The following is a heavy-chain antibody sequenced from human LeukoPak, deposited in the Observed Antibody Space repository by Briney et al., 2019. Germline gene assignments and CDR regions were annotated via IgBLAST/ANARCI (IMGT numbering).Heavy chain of an antibody. CDR2: INHSGST. V-gene: IGHV4-34*01. D-gene: IGHD2-21*02. CDR1: GGSFSGYY. J-gene: IGHJ4*02. Sequence: MPSETLSLTCAVYGGSFSGYYWSWIRQPPGKGLEWIGEINHSGSTNYNPSLKSRVTISVDTSMNQFSLKLRSVTAADTAVYYCAREARSPLPVTDSGDYWGQGTLVTVS. CDR3: AREARSPLPVTDSGDY.